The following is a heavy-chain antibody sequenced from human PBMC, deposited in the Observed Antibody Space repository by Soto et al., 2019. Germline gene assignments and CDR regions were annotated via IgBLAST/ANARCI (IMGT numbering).Heavy chain of an antibody. V-gene: IGHV4-59*01. CDR3: ASTLGGYSYGYLSY. J-gene: IGHJ4*02. D-gene: IGHD5-18*01. Sequence: SETLSLTCTVSGGSTSSYYWSWIRQPPGKGLEWIGYIYYSGSTNYNPSLKSRVTISVDTSKNQFSLKLSSVTAADTAVYYCASTLGGYSYGYLSYWGQGTLVTVSS. CDR1: GGSTSSYY. CDR2: IYYSGST.